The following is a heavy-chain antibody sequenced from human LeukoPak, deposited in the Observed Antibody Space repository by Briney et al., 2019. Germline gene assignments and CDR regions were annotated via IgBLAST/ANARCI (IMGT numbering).Heavy chain of an antibody. J-gene: IGHJ4*02. V-gene: IGHV3-30*18. CDR3: AKDGPPYSSDWYFFDY. D-gene: IGHD6-19*01. CDR2: ISYDGSNN. CDR1: GFASSRYG. Sequence: GGSLRLSCVASGFASSRYGFHWVRQAPGKGLEWVAVISYDGSNNYYADSVKGRFTISRDNSKNTLYLQMSSLRAEDTAVYYCAKDGPPYSSDWYFFDYWGQGTLVTVSS.